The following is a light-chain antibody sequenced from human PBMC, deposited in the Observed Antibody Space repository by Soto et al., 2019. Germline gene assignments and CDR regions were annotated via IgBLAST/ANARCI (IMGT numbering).Light chain of an antibody. V-gene: IGKV3-15*01. J-gene: IGKJ3*01. CDR2: EAS. CDR3: QQYNYWPPIT. Sequence: EIVMTQSPATLSVSPGERATLSCRASQSVSVNLAWYQQKPGQAPRLLIYEASTRATGIPARFSGSGSETEFTLTLSSLQSEDFAIYYCQQYNYWPPITFGPGTTVEIK. CDR1: QSVSVN.